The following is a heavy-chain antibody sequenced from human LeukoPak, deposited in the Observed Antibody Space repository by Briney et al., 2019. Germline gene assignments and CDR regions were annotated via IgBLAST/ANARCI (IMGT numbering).Heavy chain of an antibody. Sequence: ASVKVSCKVSGYTLTELSMHWVRQAPGKGLEWMGGFDPVDGETIYAQKFQGRVTMTEDTSTDTAYMELSSLRSEDTAVYYCATSPIVATIISFDYWGQGTLVTVSS. CDR1: GYTLTELS. J-gene: IGHJ4*02. V-gene: IGHV1-24*01. D-gene: IGHD5-12*01. CDR2: FDPVDGET. CDR3: ATSPIVATIISFDY.